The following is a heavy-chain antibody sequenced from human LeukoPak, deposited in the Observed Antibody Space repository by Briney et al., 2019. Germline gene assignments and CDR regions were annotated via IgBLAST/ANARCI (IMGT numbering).Heavy chain of an antibody. CDR2: ISGSGGST. CDR1: GFTFSSYA. V-gene: IGHV3-23*01. D-gene: IGHD5-18*01. J-gene: IGHJ6*02. Sequence: GGSLRLSCAASGFTFSSYAMSWVRQAPGKGLEWVSAISGSGGSTYYADSVKGRFTMSRDNSKNTLYLQMNSLRAEDTAVYYCAKDQANSYGSRGRGVTYGMDVWGQGTTVTVSS. CDR3: AKDQANSYGSRGRGVTYGMDV.